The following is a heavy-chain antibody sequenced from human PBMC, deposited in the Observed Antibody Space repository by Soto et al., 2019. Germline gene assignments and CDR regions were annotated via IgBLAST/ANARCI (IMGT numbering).Heavy chain of an antibody. J-gene: IGHJ4*02. D-gene: IGHD2-2*03. CDR3: GRESNLVRWIQPLDY. V-gene: IGHV4-59*01. CDR1: GDSISSYS. CDR2: IHYNGNT. Sequence: QVQLQVSGPGLVKPSETLSLTCTVYGDSISSYSWSWIRQPPGKGLEWIGNIHYNGNTKYSPSLNSQVTMSVDTSKNHFSLKLISVITADTAVYLCGRESNLVRWIQPLDYWGQGALVTVSS.